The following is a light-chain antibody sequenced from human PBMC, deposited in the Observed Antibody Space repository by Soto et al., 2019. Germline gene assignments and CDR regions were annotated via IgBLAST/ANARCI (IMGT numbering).Light chain of an antibody. CDR1: QSISRY. CDR2: GAN. V-gene: IGKV1-39*01. J-gene: IGKJ1*01. Sequence: DIQLTQSPSSLSASVGDRITITCRSSQSISRYLNWYQQRPGTAPKVLIFGANSLQSGVPSRFSGSGSGTEFTLTISSLQPEDFATYYCQQNYGTPGTFXQGTKVDIK. CDR3: QQNYGTPGT.